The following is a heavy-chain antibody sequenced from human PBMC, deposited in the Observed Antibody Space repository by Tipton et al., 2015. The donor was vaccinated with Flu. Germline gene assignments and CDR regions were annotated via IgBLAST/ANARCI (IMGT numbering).Heavy chain of an antibody. D-gene: IGHD6-13*01. J-gene: IGHJ6*02. CDR3: ARRAAAVVAGYYYGIDV. Sequence: TLSLTCTVSGGSISTINYYWGWIRQPAGKGPQWIGHIHTAGSTSYSPSLRGRVTISLDTSKNQFSLKLSSVTAADTAVYFCARRAAAVVAGYYYGIDVWGQGTTVTVSS. V-gene: IGHV4-61*09. CDR2: IHTAGST. CDR1: GGSISTINYY.